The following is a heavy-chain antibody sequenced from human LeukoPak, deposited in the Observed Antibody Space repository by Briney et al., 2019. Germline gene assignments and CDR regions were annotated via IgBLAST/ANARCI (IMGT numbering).Heavy chain of an antibody. Sequence: GGSLRLFCAASGFTFTSSWMSWVRQAPGKGLEWVANINEPGTEQFYADSVKGRFTLSRDNAKNSVHLLMSSLRVEDTAVYYCARDWEHARYNWGQGTLVIVSP. J-gene: IGHJ4*02. CDR3: ARDWEHARYN. CDR1: GFTFTSSW. CDR2: INEPGTEQ. D-gene: IGHD1-26*01. V-gene: IGHV3-7*01.